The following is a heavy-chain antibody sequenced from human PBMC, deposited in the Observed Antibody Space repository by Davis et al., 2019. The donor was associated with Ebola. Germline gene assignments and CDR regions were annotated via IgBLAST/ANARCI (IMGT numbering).Heavy chain of an antibody. J-gene: IGHJ6*02. CDR1: GFTVSSNY. CDR3: ARQPRYSSSGNLGTGDYYYYGMDV. CDR2: IYSGGST. V-gene: IGHV3-53*01. Sequence: GESLKISCAASGFTVSSNYMSWVRQAPGKGLEWVSVIYSGGSTYYADSVKGRFTISRDNSKNTLYLQMNSLRAEDTAVYYCARQPRYSSSGNLGTGDYYYYGMDVWGQGTTVTVSS. D-gene: IGHD6-6*01.